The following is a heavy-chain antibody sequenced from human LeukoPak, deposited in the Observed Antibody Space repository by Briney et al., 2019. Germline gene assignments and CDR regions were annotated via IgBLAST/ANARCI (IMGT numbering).Heavy chain of an antibody. J-gene: IGHJ4*02. V-gene: IGHV1-3*01. D-gene: IGHD1-1*01. CDR1: GFTFTSYA. Sequence: ASVKVSCKASGFTFTSYAMHWVRQAPGQRLDWMGWINAGNGNTRYSQKFQGRVTITRDTSASTAYMELSSLRSEDTAVYHCARGGTSTPPAVDYWGQGSLVTVSS. CDR3: ARGGTSTPPAVDY. CDR2: INAGNGNT.